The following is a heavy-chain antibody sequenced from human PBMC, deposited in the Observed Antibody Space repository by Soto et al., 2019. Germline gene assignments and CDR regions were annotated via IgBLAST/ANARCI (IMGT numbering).Heavy chain of an antibody. J-gene: IGHJ4*02. D-gene: IGHD3-16*01. CDR1: GFTFSSYA. V-gene: IGHV3-30-3*01. Sequence: ESGGGVVQPGRSLRLSCAASGFTFSSYAMHWVRQAPGKGLEWVAVISYDGSNKYYADSVKGRFTISRDNSENTLYLQMNSLRAEDTAVYFCARDQPYALADYWGQGTLVTVSS. CDR3: ARDQPYALADY. CDR2: ISYDGSNK.